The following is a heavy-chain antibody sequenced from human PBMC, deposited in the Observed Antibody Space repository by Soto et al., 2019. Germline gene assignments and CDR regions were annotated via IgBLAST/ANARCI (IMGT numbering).Heavy chain of an antibody. J-gene: IGHJ4*02. V-gene: IGHV1-69*13. D-gene: IGHD6-6*01. Sequence: SVKVSCKASGGTFSSYAISWVRQAPGQGLEWMGGIIPIFGTANYAQKFQGRVTITADESTSTAYMELSSLRSEDTAVHYCAKMYSSLQALDYWGQGTLVNVSS. CDR1: GGTFSSYA. CDR2: IIPIFGTA. CDR3: AKMYSSLQALDY.